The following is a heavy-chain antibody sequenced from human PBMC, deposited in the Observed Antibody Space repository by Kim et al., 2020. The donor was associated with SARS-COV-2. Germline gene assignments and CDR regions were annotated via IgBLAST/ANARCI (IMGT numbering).Heavy chain of an antibody. Sequence: GGSLRLSCAASGFTFSSYSMNWVRQAPGKGLEWVSSISSSSSYIYYADSVKGRFTISRDNAKNSLYLQMNSLRAEDTAVYYCAREQRITMVRGVTPIYYWGEGTPGSDSS. J-gene: IGHJ4*02. CDR1: GFTFSSYS. CDR3: AREQRITMVRGVTPIYY. CDR2: ISSSSSYI. V-gene: IGHV3-21*01. D-gene: IGHD3-10*01.